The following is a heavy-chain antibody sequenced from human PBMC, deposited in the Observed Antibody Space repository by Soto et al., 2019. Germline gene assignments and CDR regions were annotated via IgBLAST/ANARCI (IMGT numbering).Heavy chain of an antibody. V-gene: IGHV4-39*01. D-gene: IGHD6-6*01. CDR3: SRFAARPPFEY. CDR1: GGSINSSYY. J-gene: IGHJ4*02. CDR2: IYYSGTT. Sequence: SETLSLTCIVSGGSINSSYYWGWIREPPGKAPECIGSIYYSGTTYYNPSLKSRVTISVDSSRNQFSLKMTSVTAPDTAVYYCSRFAARPPFEYWGQGLLVTVSS.